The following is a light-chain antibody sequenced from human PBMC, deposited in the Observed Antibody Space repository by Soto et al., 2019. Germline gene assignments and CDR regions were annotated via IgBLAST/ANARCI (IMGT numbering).Light chain of an antibody. V-gene: IGKV3-20*01. CDR1: QTISNSY. CDR3: QQYGSSPYD. Sequence: EIVLTQSPGTPSLSPGERATLSCRASQTISNSYLAWYQQKLGQAPRLLIYGASSRATGIPDRFSGSGSGTDFTLTISRLEPEDFAVYYCQQYGSSPYDFGQGTKLEIK. CDR2: GAS. J-gene: IGKJ2*01.